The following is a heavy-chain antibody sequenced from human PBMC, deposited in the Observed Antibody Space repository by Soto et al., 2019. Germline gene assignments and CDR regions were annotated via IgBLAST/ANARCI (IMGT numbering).Heavy chain of an antibody. CDR3: TLRIVGATVYYFDY. D-gene: IGHD1-26*01. Sequence: GGSLRLSCAASGFTFSNAWMNWVRQAPGKGLEWVGRIKSKTDGGTTDYAAPVKGRFTISRDDSKNTLYLQMNSLKTEDTAVYYCTLRIVGATVYYFDYWGQGTLVTVSS. CDR2: IKSKTDGGTT. J-gene: IGHJ4*02. CDR1: GFTFSNAW. V-gene: IGHV3-15*07.